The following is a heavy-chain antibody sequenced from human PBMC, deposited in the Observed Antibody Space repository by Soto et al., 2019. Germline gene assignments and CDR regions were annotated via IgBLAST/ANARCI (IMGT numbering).Heavy chain of an antibody. CDR3: ARDKSKLVLPLDAFDI. D-gene: IGHD6-6*01. V-gene: IGHV6-1*01. CDR1: GDSVSSNSAA. J-gene: IGHJ3*02. CDR2: TYYRSKWSN. Sequence: SQTLSLTCVISGDSVSSNSAAWNWIRQSPSRGLEWLGRTYYRSKWSNDYAVSVKSRITINPDTSKNQFSLQLNSVTPDDTAVYYCARDKSKLVLPLDAFDIWGQGTTVTVSS.